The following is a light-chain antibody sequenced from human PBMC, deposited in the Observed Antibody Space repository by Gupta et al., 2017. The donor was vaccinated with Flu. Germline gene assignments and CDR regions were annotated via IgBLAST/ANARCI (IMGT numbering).Light chain of an antibody. J-gene: IGKJ1*01. CDR2: DAS. CDR3: QQRSNWPGT. Sequence: IVLTQSPATLSLSPGERATLTCRASQSVSSYLAWYQQKPGQAPRLLNYDASNRATGIPARFSGSGSGTDFTLTISSLEPEDFAVYYCQQRSNWPGTFGQGTKVEIK. CDR1: QSVSSY. V-gene: IGKV3-11*01.